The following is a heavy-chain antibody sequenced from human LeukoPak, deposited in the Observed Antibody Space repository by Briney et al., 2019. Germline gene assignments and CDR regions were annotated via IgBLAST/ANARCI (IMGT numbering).Heavy chain of an antibody. J-gene: IGHJ5*02. CDR1: GFTFSAYW. CDR2: INQVGSAI. CDR3: AKVGVVVVADNWFDP. Sequence: GGSLRLSCAASGFTFSAYWMGWVRQAPGKGLEWVANINQVGSAIHYVDSVKGRFTLSRDNSKNTLYLQMNSLRAEDTAVYYCAKVGVVVVADNWFDPWGQGTLVTVSS. D-gene: IGHD2-15*01. V-gene: IGHV3-7*03.